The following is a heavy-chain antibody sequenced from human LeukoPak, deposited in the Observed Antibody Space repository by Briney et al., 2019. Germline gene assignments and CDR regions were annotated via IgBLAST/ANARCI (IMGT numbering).Heavy chain of an antibody. V-gene: IGHV4-39*01. Sequence: SETLSLTCTVSSGSISSSHYYWDWIRQPPGKGLEWIGTIYYSGTTYYNPSLESRATISVDASKNQFYLLLNSVTAADTAVYYCARQISDYYYYYIDVWGKGTTATVSS. D-gene: IGHD3-3*01. CDR1: SGSISSSHYY. CDR3: ARQISDYYYYYIDV. CDR2: IYYSGTT. J-gene: IGHJ6*03.